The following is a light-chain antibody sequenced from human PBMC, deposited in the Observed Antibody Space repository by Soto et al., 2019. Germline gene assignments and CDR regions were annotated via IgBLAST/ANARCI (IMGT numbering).Light chain of an antibody. CDR1: QSVASSY. V-gene: IGKV3-20*01. CDR3: QQYGNSPRT. Sequence: EIVLTQSPGTLSLSPGERATLSCRAGQSVASSYLAWYRQRPGQPPRLLIYSASSRATGIPDRFSGSGSGTDFTLTISRLEPEDFAVYYCQQYGNSPRTFGQGTKVDIK. J-gene: IGKJ1*01. CDR2: SAS.